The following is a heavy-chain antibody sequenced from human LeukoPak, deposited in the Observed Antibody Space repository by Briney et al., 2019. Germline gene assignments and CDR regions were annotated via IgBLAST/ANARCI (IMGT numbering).Heavy chain of an antibody. CDR1: GGSISSSSYY. V-gene: IGHV4-39*01. CDR3: ARHEAHITMVRGVIISWFDP. Sequence: PSETLSLTCTVSGGSISSSSYYWGWIRQPPGKGLEWIGSIYYSGSTYYNPSLKSRVTISVDTSKNQFSLKLSSVTAADTAVYYCARHEAHITMVRGVIISWFDPWGQGTLVTVSS. J-gene: IGHJ5*02. D-gene: IGHD3-10*01. CDR2: IYYSGST.